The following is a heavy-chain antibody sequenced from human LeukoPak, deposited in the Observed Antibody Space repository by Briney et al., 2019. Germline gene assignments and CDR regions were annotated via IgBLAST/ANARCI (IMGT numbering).Heavy chain of an antibody. Sequence: SETLSLTCTVSGGSISSYYWSWIRQPPVKGLEWIGYIYYSGSTNYNPSLKSRVTISVDTSKNQFSLKLSSVTVADTALYYCTKLGCSDGSCYPHYWGQGTLVTVSS. V-gene: IGHV4-59*12. CDR2: IYYSGST. D-gene: IGHD2-15*01. CDR1: GGSISSYY. CDR3: TKLGCSDGSCYPHY. J-gene: IGHJ4*02.